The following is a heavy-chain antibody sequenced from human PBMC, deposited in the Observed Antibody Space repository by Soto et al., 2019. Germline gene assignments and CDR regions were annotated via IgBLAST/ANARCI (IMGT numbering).Heavy chain of an antibody. CDR2: IGTAGDT. CDR1: GFTFSSHD. Sequence: EVQLVESGGGLVQSGGSLRLSCAASGFTFSSHDMHWVRQATGKGLEWVSTIGTAGDTYYPGSAKGRFTISRENAKNTFYLQMNSLRAGDTAVYYCARGRLSGYYYMDLWGKGTTVTVSS. CDR3: ARGRLSGYYYMDL. J-gene: IGHJ6*03. V-gene: IGHV3-13*01. D-gene: IGHD3-10*01.